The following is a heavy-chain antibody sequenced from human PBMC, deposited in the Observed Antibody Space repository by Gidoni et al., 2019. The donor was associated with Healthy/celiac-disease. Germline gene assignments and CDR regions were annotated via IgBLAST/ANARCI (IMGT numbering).Heavy chain of an antibody. V-gene: IGHV3-33*08. D-gene: IGHD2-15*01. Sequence: QVQLVESGGGVVQPGRSLRLSGAASGFTFSSYGMHWVRQAPGKGLEWVAVIWYDGSNKYYADSVKGRFTISRDNSKNTLYLQMNSLRAEDTAVYYCARDKSSCRRSITCGMDVWGQGTTVTVSS. CDR1: GFTFSSYG. CDR2: IWYDGSNK. CDR3: ARDKSSCRRSITCGMDV. J-gene: IGHJ6*02.